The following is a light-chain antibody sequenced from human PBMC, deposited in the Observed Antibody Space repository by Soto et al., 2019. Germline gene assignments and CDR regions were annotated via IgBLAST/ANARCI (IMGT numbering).Light chain of an antibody. V-gene: IGKV3-20*01. CDR1: QSVSSSY. CDR3: QQYGSSPTT. CDR2: GAS. Sequence: ESVLTQSPGTLSLSPGERATLSCRASQSVSSSYLAWYQQKPGQAPRLLIYGASSRATGIPDRFSGSGSGTDFNLTISRLEPEDFAVYYCQQYGSSPTTFGQGTKVEIK. J-gene: IGKJ1*01.